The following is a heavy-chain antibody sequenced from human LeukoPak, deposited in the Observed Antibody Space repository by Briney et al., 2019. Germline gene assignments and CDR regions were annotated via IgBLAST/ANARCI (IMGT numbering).Heavy chain of an antibody. Sequence: SQTLSLTCAISGDSVSSNSAAWNWIRQSPSRGLEWLGRAYYRSKWYNDYAVSVKSRITINPDTSKKQFSLQLNSVTPEDTAVYYCARDLHDYGDYKYYYFDYWGQGTLVTVSS. CDR2: AYYRSKWYN. CDR3: ARDLHDYGDYKYYYFDY. V-gene: IGHV6-1*01. CDR1: GDSVSSNSAA. J-gene: IGHJ4*02. D-gene: IGHD4-17*01.